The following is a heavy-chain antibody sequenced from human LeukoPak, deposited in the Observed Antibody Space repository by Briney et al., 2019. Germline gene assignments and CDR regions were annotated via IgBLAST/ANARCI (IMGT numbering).Heavy chain of an antibody. V-gene: IGHV3-23*01. CDR3: AKSSGYYVEYFQD. CDR1: GFTFSSYA. D-gene: IGHD6-19*01. J-gene: IGHJ1*01. Sequence: PGGSLRLSCAASGFTFSSYAMSWVRQAPGKGLEWVSTISGSGGSTYYADSVKGRFTISRDNSKNTLYVQMNSLRAEDTAVYYSAKSSGYYVEYFQDWGQGTLVTVSS. CDR2: ISGSGGST.